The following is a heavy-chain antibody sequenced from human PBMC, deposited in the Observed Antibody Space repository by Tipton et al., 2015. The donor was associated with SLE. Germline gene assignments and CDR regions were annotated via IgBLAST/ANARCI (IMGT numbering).Heavy chain of an antibody. D-gene: IGHD4-17*01. CDR3: ATLPYGDYEFDN. J-gene: IGHJ4*02. V-gene: IGHV4-59*12. CDR2: IYYRGST. CDR1: GGSISTYY. Sequence: TLSLTCTVSGGSISTYYWNWIRQPPGKGLEWIGYIYYRGSTNYNPSLKSRVTISVDTSKNQVSLNLTSVTAADTAVYYCATLPYGDYEFDNWGQGALVTVSS.